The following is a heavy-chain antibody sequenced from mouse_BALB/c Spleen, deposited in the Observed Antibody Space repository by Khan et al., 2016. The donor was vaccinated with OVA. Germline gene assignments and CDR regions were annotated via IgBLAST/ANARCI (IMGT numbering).Heavy chain of an antibody. V-gene: IGHV2-2*01. CDR1: GFSLITYG. D-gene: IGHD2-12*01. CDR2: IWSDGST. J-gene: IGHJ3*01. CDR3: ARNSYRYDFTY. Sequence: VQLQESGPGLVQPSQSLSITCTVSGFSLITYGVHWVRQSPGKGLEWLGVIWSDGSTDYNAAFISRLSITKDNSKSQVFFKMNSLQVDDTAIYYCARNSYRYDFTYWGRGTLVTVSA.